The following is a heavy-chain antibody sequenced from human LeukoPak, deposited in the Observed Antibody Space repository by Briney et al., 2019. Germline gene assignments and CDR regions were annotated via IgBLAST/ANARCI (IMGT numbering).Heavy chain of an antibody. V-gene: IGHV3-66*01. Sequence: GGSLRLSCAASGFTVSSSSMNWVRLATGKGLEWVSVISSDGNTYYADSVKGRFTISRDNSRNTLSLQMHGLRADDTAVYYCARGQEQFSSPWQWGPRRKNFYYYGMDVWGQGTTVTVSS. CDR3: ARGQEQFSSPWQWGPRRKNFYYYGMDV. D-gene: IGHD6-19*01. J-gene: IGHJ6*02. CDR2: ISSDGNT. CDR1: GFTVSSSS.